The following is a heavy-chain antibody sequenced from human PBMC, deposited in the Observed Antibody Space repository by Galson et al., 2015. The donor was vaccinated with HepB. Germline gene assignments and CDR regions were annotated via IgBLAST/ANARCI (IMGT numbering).Heavy chain of an antibody. J-gene: IGHJ4*02. CDR3: AREATGTSYYFDY. D-gene: IGHD1-1*01. Sequence: SLRLSCAASGFTFSSYAMHWVRQAPGKGLEWVAVISYDGSNKYYADSVKGRFTISRDNSKNTLYLQMNSLRAEDTAVYYCAREATGTSYYFDYWGQGTLVTVSS. CDR1: GFTFSSYA. CDR2: ISYDGSNK. V-gene: IGHV3-30-3*01.